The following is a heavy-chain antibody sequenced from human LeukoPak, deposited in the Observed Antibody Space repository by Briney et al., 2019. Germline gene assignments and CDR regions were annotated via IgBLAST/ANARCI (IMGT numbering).Heavy chain of an antibody. D-gene: IGHD4-17*01. CDR1: GGSISSYY. CDR3: ARSDGDYIQYFDY. V-gene: IGHV4-59*01. J-gene: IGHJ4*02. CDR2: IYYSGST. Sequence: SETLSLTCTVSGGSISSYYWSWIRQPPGKGLEWIGYIYYSGSTNYNPSLKSRVTISVDTSKNQFSLKLSSVTAADTAVYYCARSDGDYIQYFDYWGQGTLVTVPS.